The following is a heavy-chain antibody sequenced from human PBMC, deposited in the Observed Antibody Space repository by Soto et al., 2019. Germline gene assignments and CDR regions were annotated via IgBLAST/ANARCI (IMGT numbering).Heavy chain of an antibody. J-gene: IGHJ4*02. D-gene: IGHD7-27*01. Sequence: QVQLQESGPGLVKPSETLSLTCTVSGGSISSYYWSWIRQPPGKGLEWIGYIYYSGSTNYNPSLKSRVTISVDPSTNQFSLKLRSVTAADTAVFYCARHYPGHPYFDYWGQGALVTVSS. V-gene: IGHV4-59*08. CDR1: GGSISSYY. CDR2: IYYSGST. CDR3: ARHYPGHPYFDY.